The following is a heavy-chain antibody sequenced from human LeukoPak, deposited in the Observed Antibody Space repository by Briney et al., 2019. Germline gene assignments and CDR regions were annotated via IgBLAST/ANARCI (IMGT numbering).Heavy chain of an antibody. D-gene: IGHD6-19*01. CDR2: ISSSSYI. CDR1: GFTFSSYS. V-gene: IGHV3-21*01. Sequence: GGSLRLSCAASGFTFSSYSMNWVRQAPGKGLEWVSSISSSSYIYYADSVKGRFTISRDNAKNSLYLQMNSLRAEDTAVYYCARDSSGWDFDYWGQGTLVTVSS. J-gene: IGHJ4*02. CDR3: ARDSSGWDFDY.